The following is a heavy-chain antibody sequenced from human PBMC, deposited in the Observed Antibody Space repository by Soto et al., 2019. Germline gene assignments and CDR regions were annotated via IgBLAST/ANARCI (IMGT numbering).Heavy chain of an antibody. CDR2: INHSGRT. D-gene: IGHD6-13*01. V-gene: IGHV4-34*01. J-gene: IGHJ4*02. CDR3: ARGNIAAALAY. Sequence: PSETLSLTCAVYGGSISGHYWNWIRQPPGKGLEWIGEINHSGRTNYNPSLKSRVTISVDTSKNQFSLNLGSVTAADTAVYYCARGNIAAALAYWGQGTLVTVSS. CDR1: GGSISGHY.